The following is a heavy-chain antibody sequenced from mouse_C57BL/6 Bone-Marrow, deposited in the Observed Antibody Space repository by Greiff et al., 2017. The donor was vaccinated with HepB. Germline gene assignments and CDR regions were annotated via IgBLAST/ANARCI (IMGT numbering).Heavy chain of an antibody. V-gene: IGHV1-82*01. D-gene: IGHD3-2*02. CDR2: IYPGDGDT. CDR3: ARRSRQLRLSFDY. CDR1: GYAFSSSW. J-gene: IGHJ2*01. Sequence: VKLVESGPELVKPGASVKISCKASGYAFSSSWMNWVKQRPGKGLEWIGRIYPGDGDTNYNGKFKGKATLTADKSSSTAYMQLSSLTSEDSAVYFCARRSRQLRLSFDYWGQGTTLTVSS.